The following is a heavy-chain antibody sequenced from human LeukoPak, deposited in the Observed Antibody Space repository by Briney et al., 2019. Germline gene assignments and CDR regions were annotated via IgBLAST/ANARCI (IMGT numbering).Heavy chain of an antibody. V-gene: IGHV1-24*01. J-gene: IGHJ5*02. Sequence: ASVKVSCKVSGYTLTELSMHWVRQAPGKGLEWMGGFDPEDGETIYAQKFQGRVTMTEDTSTDSAYMELSSLRSEDTAVYYCATEGWFGAERVLGFDPWGQGTLVTVSS. CDR1: GYTLTELS. D-gene: IGHD3-10*01. CDR3: ATEGWFGAERVLGFDP. CDR2: FDPEDGET.